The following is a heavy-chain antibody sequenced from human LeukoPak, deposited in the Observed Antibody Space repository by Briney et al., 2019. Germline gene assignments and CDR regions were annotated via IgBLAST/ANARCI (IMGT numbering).Heavy chain of an antibody. CDR1: GFTFGDYY. CDR2: ISSSGNSI. CDR3: ARDQVSIAGTGIDY. V-gene: IGHV3-11*04. D-gene: IGHD6-13*01. Sequence: TGGSLRLSCAASGFTFGDYYMSGIRQAPGKGLDWVSYISSSGNSISYADSVKGRFTISRDNAKNSLFLQMNSLRAEDTAVYYCARDQVSIAGTGIDYWGQGTLVTVSS. J-gene: IGHJ4*02.